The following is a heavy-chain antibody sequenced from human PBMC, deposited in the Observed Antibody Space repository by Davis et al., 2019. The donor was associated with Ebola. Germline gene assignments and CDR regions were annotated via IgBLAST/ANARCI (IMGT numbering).Heavy chain of an antibody. CDR2: ISYDGSNK. J-gene: IGHJ6*04. V-gene: IGHV3-30-3*01. Sequence: GESLKISCAASGFTFSSYAMHWVRQAPGKGLEWVAVISYDGSNKYYADSVKGRFTISRDNSKKTMYLQMNSLRGEDTAVYYCARSGLSFGVVKYHYGMDAWGNGTTVTVSS. CDR3: ARSGLSFGVVKYHYGMDA. D-gene: IGHD3-3*01. CDR1: GFTFSSYA.